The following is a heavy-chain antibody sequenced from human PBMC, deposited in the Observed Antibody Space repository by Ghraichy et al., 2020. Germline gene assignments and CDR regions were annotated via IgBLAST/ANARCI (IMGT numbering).Heavy chain of an antibody. CDR2: IKQDGRET. J-gene: IGHJ4*02. CDR1: GFTFSNYW. V-gene: IGHV3-7*01. D-gene: IGHD2/OR15-2a*01. CDR3: ASRPPHAYYYGLFDY. Sequence: GDSLNISCAGSGFTFSNYWMTWVRQAPGKGLEWVANIKQDGRETYYVDSVKGRFTISRDNARNSLYLQMDSLRAEDTAVYYCASRPPHAYYYGLFDYWGQGSLVTVSS.